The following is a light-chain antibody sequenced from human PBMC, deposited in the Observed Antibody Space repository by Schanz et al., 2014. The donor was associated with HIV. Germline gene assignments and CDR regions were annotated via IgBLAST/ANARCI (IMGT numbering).Light chain of an antibody. V-gene: IGLV1-51*01. J-gene: IGLJ3*02. Sequence: QSVLTQPPSVSAAPGQKVTISCSGGSSNIGNHYVSWYQQLPGTAPKVLIYDNNKRFSGIPDRFSGSKSDTSATLGITGLRAEDEADYYCATWDDSLNGVVFGGGTKLTVL. CDR3: ATWDDSLNGVV. CDR2: DNN. CDR1: SSNIGNHY.